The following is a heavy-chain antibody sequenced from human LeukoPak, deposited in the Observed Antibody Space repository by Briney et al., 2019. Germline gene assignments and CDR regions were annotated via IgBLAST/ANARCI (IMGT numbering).Heavy chain of an antibody. CDR3: ARDSPKEQKSPY. Sequence: GGSLRLSCAASGSTFSSYWMHWVRQAPGKGLMWVSRINSDGSTTSYADSVKGRFTISRDNAKNTLYLQMNSLRVEDTAVYYCARDSPKEQKSPYWGQGTLVTVSS. D-gene: IGHD1-26*01. V-gene: IGHV3-74*01. CDR2: INSDGSTT. CDR1: GSTFSSYW. J-gene: IGHJ4*02.